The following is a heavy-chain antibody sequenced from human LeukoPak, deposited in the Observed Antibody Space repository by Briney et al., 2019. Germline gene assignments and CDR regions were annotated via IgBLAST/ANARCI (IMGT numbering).Heavy chain of an antibody. CDR3: ARAEKSFWSGYYSLPFDY. CDR2: IYTSGST. CDR1: GGSISSGSYY. D-gene: IGHD3-3*01. V-gene: IGHV4-61*02. J-gene: IGHJ4*02. Sequence: SQTLSLTCTVSGGSISSGSYYWSWIRQPAGKGLEWIGRIYTSGSTNYNPSLKSRVTISVDTSKNQFSLKLSSVTAADTAVYYCARAEKSFWSGYYSLPFDYWGQGTLVTVSS.